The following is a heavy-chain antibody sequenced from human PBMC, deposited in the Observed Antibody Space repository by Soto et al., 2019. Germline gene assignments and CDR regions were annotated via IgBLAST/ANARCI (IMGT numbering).Heavy chain of an antibody. CDR2: RYSDGRA. Sequence: PGGSLRLSCAGSGFTVSISYMAWVRQVPGKGLEWVSIRYSDGRAYHAESVKGRFTTSTDESENTLYLQMSSLRAEDTAVYYCAKRKYCPSTPCFDYWGQGTQVTVS. J-gene: IGHJ4*02. D-gene: IGHD2-2*01. CDR1: GFTVSISY. V-gene: IGHV3-66*01. CDR3: AKRKYCPSTPCFDY.